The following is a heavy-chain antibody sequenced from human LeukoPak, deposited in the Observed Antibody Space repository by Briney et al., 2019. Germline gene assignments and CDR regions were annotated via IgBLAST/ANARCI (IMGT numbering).Heavy chain of an antibody. J-gene: IGHJ4*02. CDR3: ARGQRIVGATTDLDY. V-gene: IGHV4-34*01. CDR2: INHSGST. CDR1: GGSFSGYY. D-gene: IGHD1-26*01. Sequence: SETLSLTCAVYGGSFSGYYWSWIRQPPGKGLEWIGEINHSGSTNYNPSLKSRVTISVDTSKNQFSLKLSSVTAADTAVYYCARGQRIVGATTDLDYWGQGTLVTVSS.